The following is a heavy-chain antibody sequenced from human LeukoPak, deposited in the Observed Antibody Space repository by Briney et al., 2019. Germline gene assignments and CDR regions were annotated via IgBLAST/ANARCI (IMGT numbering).Heavy chain of an antibody. CDR3: ARDTPGITMIVVVTTYFDY. CDR2: ISAYNGNT. Sequence: GASVKVSCKASGYTFTSYGISWVRQAPGQGLECMGWISAYNGNTNYAQKLQGRVTMTTDTSTSTAYMELRSLRSDDTAVYYCARDTPGITMIVVVTTYFDYWGQGTLVTVSS. V-gene: IGHV1-18*01. D-gene: IGHD3-22*01. J-gene: IGHJ4*02. CDR1: GYTFTSYG.